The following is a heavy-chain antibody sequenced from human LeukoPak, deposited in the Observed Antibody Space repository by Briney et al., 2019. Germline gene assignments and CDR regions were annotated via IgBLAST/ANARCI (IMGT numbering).Heavy chain of an antibody. CDR3: ARAGGGSPPDY. V-gene: IGHV4-59*01. CDR2: IYYSGST. J-gene: IGHJ4*02. CDR1: GGSISSYY. Sequence: SETLSLTCTVSGGSISSYYWSWIRQPPGKGLEWIGYIYYSGSTNYNPSLKSRVTISVDTSKNQFSLKLSSVTAADTAVYYCARAGGGSPPDYWGQGTQVTVSS. D-gene: IGHD3-16*01.